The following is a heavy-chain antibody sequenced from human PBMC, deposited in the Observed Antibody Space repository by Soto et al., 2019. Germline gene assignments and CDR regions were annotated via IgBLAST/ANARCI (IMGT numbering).Heavy chain of an antibody. J-gene: IGHJ4*02. V-gene: IGHV3-23*01. Sequence: GGSLRLSCAGSGFTFSSYAMSWVRQAPGKGLEWVSAISGSGGSIYYADSVKGRFTISRDNAKNTLYLQMNSLRAEDTAVYYCAKDGGGYSYGNPSYYFDYWGQGTLVTVSS. CDR2: ISGSGGSI. CDR3: AKDGGGYSYGNPSYYFDY. D-gene: IGHD5-18*01. CDR1: GFTFSSYA.